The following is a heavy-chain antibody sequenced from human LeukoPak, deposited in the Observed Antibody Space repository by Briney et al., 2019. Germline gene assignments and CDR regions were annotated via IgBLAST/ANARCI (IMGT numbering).Heavy chain of an antibody. CDR2: ISGSGGST. D-gene: IGHD3-3*01. CDR3: AKFPNLYDFSAYYYYYYMDV. J-gene: IGHJ6*03. V-gene: IGHV3-23*01. Sequence: PGGSLRLSCAASGFTFSSYAMSWVRQAPGKGLEWVSAISGSGGSTYYADSVKGRFTISRDNSKNTLYLQMNSLRAEDTAVYYCAKFPNLYDFSAYYYYYYMDVWGKGTTVTVSS. CDR1: GFTFSSYA.